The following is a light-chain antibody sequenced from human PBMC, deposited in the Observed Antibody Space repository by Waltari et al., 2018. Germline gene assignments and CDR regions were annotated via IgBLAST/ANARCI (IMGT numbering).Light chain of an antibody. CDR3: SSYTRRSYWV. CDR2: KVN. V-gene: IGLV2-14*01. CDR1: SSYRGFSHF. Sequence: QSALTQPASVSGSPGQSTTISCPGTSSYRGFSHFFSWFQPHPGKAPKVMIYKVNNRPSGVSNRFSGSKSANTASLTISGLQAEDEADYYCSSYTRRSYWVFGGGTQLTVL. J-gene: IGLJ3*02.